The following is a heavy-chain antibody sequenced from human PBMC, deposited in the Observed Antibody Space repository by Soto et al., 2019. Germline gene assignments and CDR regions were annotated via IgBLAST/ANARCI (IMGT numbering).Heavy chain of an antibody. J-gene: IGHJ4*02. V-gene: IGHV4-61*01. CDR3: ARGAYDSSGYSLEY. CDR2: IYYSGST. CDR1: GGSVSSGSYY. D-gene: IGHD3-22*01. Sequence: LSLTCTVSGGSVSSGSYYWGWIRQPPGKGLEWIGYIYYSGSTDYNPSLKSRATISVDTSKNQFSLKLSSVTAADTAVYYCARGAYDSSGYSLEYWGQGTLVTVSS.